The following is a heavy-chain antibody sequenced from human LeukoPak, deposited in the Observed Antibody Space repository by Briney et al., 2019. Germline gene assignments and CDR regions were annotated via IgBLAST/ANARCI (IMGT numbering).Heavy chain of an antibody. V-gene: IGHV3-48*01. CDR2: ISSSSNTI. CDR1: GFTFSSYT. D-gene: IGHD5-18*01. CDR3: ARDWYSYAYV. Sequence: PGGSLRLSCAASGFTFSSYTMNWVRQSPGKGLEWLSYISSSSNTIYYADSVRGRFTISRDNAKNSLYLQMNSLRAEDTAVYYCARDWYSYAYVWGQGTLVTVSS. J-gene: IGHJ4*02.